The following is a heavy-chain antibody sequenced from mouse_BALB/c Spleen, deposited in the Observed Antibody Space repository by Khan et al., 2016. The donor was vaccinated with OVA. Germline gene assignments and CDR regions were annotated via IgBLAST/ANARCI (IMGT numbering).Heavy chain of an antibody. CDR2: INPSTGYT. Sequence: VQLQESGAELAKPGASVKMSCKASGYTFINYWILWVKQRPGQGLEWIGYINPSTGYTEYNQNFKDKATLTADKSSSKAYKEVCRLTSEDSAVYYGARRGLRWDFDYWGQGNGLTVSS. D-gene: IGHD1-1*01. V-gene: IGHV1-7*01. CDR1: GYTFINYW. J-gene: IGHJ2*03. CDR3: ARRGLRWDFDY.